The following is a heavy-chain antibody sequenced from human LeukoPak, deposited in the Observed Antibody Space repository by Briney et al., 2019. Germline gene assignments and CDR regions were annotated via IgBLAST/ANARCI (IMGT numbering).Heavy chain of an antibody. CDR1: GGTFNNYG. J-gene: IGHJ1*01. Sequence: SVKVSCKASGGTFNNYGVFWVRQAPGQGLEWMGGVIPIFEVTSYAHKFRDRVTFTADESMTMVYMELSSLTSEDTAVYYCARLTLAYCGGDCQQHWGQGTLVTVSS. CDR2: VIPIFEVT. CDR3: ARLTLAYCGGDCQQH. V-gene: IGHV1-69*01. D-gene: IGHD2-21*02.